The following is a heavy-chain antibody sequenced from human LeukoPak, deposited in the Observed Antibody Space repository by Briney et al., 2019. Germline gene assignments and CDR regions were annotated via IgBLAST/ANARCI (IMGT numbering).Heavy chain of an antibody. CDR1: GFTLSTYW. CDR2: INSDGSST. CDR3: ATKIFGVVFDP. V-gene: IGHV3-74*01. Sequence: PGGSLRFSCAALGFTLSTYWMTWVGQAPGKGLVWVSRINSDGSSTSYADSVKGRFTISRDNAKNTLYLQMNSLRAEDTAVYYCATKIFGVVFDPWGQGTLVTVSS. D-gene: IGHD3-3*01. J-gene: IGHJ5*02.